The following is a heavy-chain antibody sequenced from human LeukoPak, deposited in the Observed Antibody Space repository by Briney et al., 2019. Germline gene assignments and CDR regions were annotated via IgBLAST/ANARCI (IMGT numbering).Heavy chain of an antibody. D-gene: IGHD2-2*01. V-gene: IGHV5-51*01. Sequence: PGKSLKISCKGSGYSFASYWIAWVRQMPGKGLEWMGVIYPGDSDITYCPSFQGQVTISADKSVSTAYLHWSSLKASDTAIYYCARHLSSISSCPNYWGQGTLVTVSS. CDR3: ARHLSSISSCPNY. CDR2: IYPGDSDI. J-gene: IGHJ4*02. CDR1: GYSFASYW.